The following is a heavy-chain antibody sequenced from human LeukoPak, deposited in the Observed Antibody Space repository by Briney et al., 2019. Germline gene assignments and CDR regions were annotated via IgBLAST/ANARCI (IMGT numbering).Heavy chain of an antibody. CDR1: GFTFSSYG. J-gene: IGHJ6*02. D-gene: IGHD3-22*01. CDR3: AVGYYYDSSGYYPREYYYGMDV. Sequence: GGSLRLSCAASGFTFSSYGMHWVRHAPGKGLEWVAVISYDGSNKYYADSVKGRFTISRDNSKNTLYLQMNSLRAEDTAVYYCAVGYYYDSSGYYPREYYYGMDVWGQGTTVTVSS. V-gene: IGHV3-30*03. CDR2: ISYDGSNK.